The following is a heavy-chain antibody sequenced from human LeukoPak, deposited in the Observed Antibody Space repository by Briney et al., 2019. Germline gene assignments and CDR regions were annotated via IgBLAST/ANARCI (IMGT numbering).Heavy chain of an antibody. CDR1: GYSISSSYY. Sequence: SETLSLTCTVSGYSISSSYYWGWIRQPPGKGLEWIGSIYHSGSTYYNPSLKSRVTISVDTSKNQFSLRLSSVTAADTAVYYCARGEDIVVVPAAIERGAFDIWGQGTMVTVSS. D-gene: IGHD2-2*02. J-gene: IGHJ3*02. CDR2: IYHSGST. CDR3: ARGEDIVVVPAAIERGAFDI. V-gene: IGHV4-38-2*02.